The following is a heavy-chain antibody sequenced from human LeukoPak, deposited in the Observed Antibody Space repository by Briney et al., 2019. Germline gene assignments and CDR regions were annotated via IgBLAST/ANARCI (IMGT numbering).Heavy chain of an antibody. CDR3: ARGRQRGYYYDSSGYYYAWFDP. V-gene: IGHV3-11*06. Sequence: GGSLRLSCAASGFTFSDYYVSWIRQAPGKGLEWVSYISSSSSYIFYADSVKGRFTISRDNAKNSLYLQMNSLRADDTAVYYCARGRQRGYYYDSSGYYYAWFDPWGQGTLVTVSS. D-gene: IGHD3-22*01. CDR2: ISSSSSYI. J-gene: IGHJ5*02. CDR1: GFTFSDYY.